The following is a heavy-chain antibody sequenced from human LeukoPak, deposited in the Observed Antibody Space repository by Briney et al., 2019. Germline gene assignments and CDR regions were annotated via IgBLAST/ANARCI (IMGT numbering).Heavy chain of an antibody. Sequence: GGSLRLSCAASGFTFSSHWMSWVRRAPGKGLEWVANIKEDGSEKYYVDSVKGRFTISRDNAKNSLYLQMSSLRAKDTAVYYCARGVSKNPWGQGTLVTVSS. CDR1: GFTFSSHW. J-gene: IGHJ5*02. V-gene: IGHV3-7*01. CDR2: IKEDGSEK. CDR3: ARGVSKNP.